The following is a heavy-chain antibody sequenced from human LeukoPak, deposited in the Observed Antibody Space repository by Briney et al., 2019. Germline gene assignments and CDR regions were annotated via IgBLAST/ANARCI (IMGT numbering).Heavy chain of an antibody. V-gene: IGHV1-69*04. D-gene: IGHD2-15*01. CDR3: ARELGDIVVVVAASPNWFDP. J-gene: IGHJ5*02. CDR1: GGTFSSYA. CDR2: IIPILGIA. Sequence: ASVKVSCKASGGTFSSYAISWVRQAPGQGLEWMGRIIPILGIANYAQKFQGRVTITADKSTSTAYMELSSLRSEDTAVYYRARELGDIVVVVAASPNWFDPWGQGTPVTVSS.